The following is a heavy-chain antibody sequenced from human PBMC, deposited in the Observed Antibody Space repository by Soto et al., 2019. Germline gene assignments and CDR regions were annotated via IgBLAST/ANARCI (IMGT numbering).Heavy chain of an antibody. Sequence: GASVQVNCKASGYGFASCGISWVRQAPGQGLEWMGWISAYNGNTNYAQKLQGRVTMTTDTSTSTAYMELRSLRSDDTAVYYCARDRLRLGELSPFDYWGQGTPVTVSS. J-gene: IGHJ4*02. CDR2: ISAYNGNT. V-gene: IGHV1-18*01. CDR3: ARDRLRLGELSPFDY. D-gene: IGHD3-16*02. CDR1: GYGFASCG.